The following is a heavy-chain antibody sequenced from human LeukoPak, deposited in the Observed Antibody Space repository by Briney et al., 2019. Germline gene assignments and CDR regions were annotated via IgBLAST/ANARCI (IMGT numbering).Heavy chain of an antibody. Sequence: ASVKVSCKASGYTFTGYYMNWVRQAPGQGLEWMGWINPNSGRTNYAQNFQGRVTMTRDPSISTAYMELSRLRSDDTAVYYCARFHSGYGNYYYYMDVWGKGTTVTVSS. D-gene: IGHD5-12*01. V-gene: IGHV1-2*02. J-gene: IGHJ6*03. CDR1: GYTFTGYY. CDR2: INPNSGRT. CDR3: ARFHSGYGNYYYYMDV.